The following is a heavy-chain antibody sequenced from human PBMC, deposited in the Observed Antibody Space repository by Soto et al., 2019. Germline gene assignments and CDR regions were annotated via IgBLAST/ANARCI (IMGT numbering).Heavy chain of an antibody. Sequence: EVQLLESGGGLVQPGGSLRLSCSASGFNFGSYGMSWVRQAPGKGLEWVSGLTASGLNTYYTDSVKGRFTISRDNSRNTVYLQMSGLRLEDTAVFHCAKGLGNAKEVWGQGTTVTVSS. CDR3: AKGLGNAKEV. V-gene: IGHV3-23*01. D-gene: IGHD2-8*01. CDR1: GFNFGSYG. J-gene: IGHJ6*02. CDR2: LTASGLNT.